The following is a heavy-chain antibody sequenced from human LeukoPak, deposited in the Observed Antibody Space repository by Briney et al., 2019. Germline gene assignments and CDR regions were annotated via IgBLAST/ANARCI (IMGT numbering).Heavy chain of an antibody. CDR2: ISSTSSYI. J-gene: IGHJ4*02. V-gene: IGHV3-21*01. Sequence: GGSLRLSCAASGFTFSSYMNWVRQAPGKGLEWVSSISSTSSYIYYADSVKGRFTISRDNAKNSLYLQMNTLRVEDTAIYYCAREIKIQGFRAFDFWGQGTPVTVSS. CDR1: GFTFSSY. CDR3: AREIKIQGFRAFDF. D-gene: IGHD3-10*01.